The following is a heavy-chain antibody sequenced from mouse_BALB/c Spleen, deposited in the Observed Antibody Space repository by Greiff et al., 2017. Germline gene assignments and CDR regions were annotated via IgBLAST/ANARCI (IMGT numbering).Heavy chain of an antibody. D-gene: IGHD2-4*01. CDR3: TRKESTMITTGGFAY. Sequence: LVESGAELVRPGASVTLSCKASGYTFTDYEMHWVKQTPVHGLEWIGAIDPETGGTAYNQKFKGKATLTADKSSSTAYMELRSLTSEDSAVYYCTRKESTMITTGGFAYWGQGTLVTVSA. V-gene: IGHV1-15*01. CDR2: IDPETGGT. CDR1: GYTFTDYE. J-gene: IGHJ3*01.